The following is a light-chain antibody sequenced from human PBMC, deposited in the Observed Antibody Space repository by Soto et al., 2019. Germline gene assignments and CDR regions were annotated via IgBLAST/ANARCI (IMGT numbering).Light chain of an antibody. CDR1: RSNIGSFY. CDR2: RNN. Sequence: QSVLTQAPSASGTPGQRVTISCSGGRSNIGSFYVYWYQQLPGMAPKLLIYRNNQRVPGVPDRFSGSKSGTSASLAISGLRSEDEGHYYCTSWDESLSGPVVFGGGTKLTVL. V-gene: IGLV1-47*01. CDR3: TSWDESLSGPVV. J-gene: IGLJ2*01.